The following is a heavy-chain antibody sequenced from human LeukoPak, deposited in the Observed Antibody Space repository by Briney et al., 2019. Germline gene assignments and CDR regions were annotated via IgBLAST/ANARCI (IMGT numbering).Heavy chain of an antibody. J-gene: IGHJ4*02. Sequence: GGSLRLSCAASGFTFSDYYMSWIRQAPGKGREWVSYISSSSSYTNYADSVKGRFTISRDNAKNSLFLQMNSLRAEDTAVYYCARANSRNYYDSSGDQVDYWGQGTLVTVSS. CDR3: ARANSRNYYDSSGDQVDY. V-gene: IGHV3-11*06. CDR1: GFTFSDYY. D-gene: IGHD3-22*01. CDR2: ISSSSSYT.